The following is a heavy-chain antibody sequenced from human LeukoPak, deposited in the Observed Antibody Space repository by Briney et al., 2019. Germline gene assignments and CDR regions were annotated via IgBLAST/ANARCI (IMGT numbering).Heavy chain of an antibody. V-gene: IGHV3-23*01. D-gene: IGHD3-9*01. J-gene: IGHJ4*02. CDR2: ISAGGVDT. Sequence: GGSLRLSCVGSGFTFSSYAMNWVRQAPGKGLEWVSAISAGGVDTFYADSVRGRFTISRDNSKSTLYLLMNTLRAEDTAVYYCAAKEGLTGYLSGSFDYWGQGTLVTVS. CDR3: AAKEGLTGYLSGSFDY. CDR1: GFTFSSYA.